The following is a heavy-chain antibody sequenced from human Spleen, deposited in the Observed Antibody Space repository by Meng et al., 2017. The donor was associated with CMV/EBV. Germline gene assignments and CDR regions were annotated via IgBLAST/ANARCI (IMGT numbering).Heavy chain of an antibody. J-gene: IGHJ4*02. CDR3: ARGGGVDF. D-gene: IGHD2-8*01. CDR2: IATSGYAL. V-gene: IGHV3-11*01. CDR1: GFTFSDYY. Sequence: GGSLRLSCEASGFTFSDYYMSWIRQSPTEGLEWVAYIATSGYALYYADSVKGRFTISRDNAKNSLYLQVNSLRDEDTAVYYCARGGGVDFWGQGTLVTVSS.